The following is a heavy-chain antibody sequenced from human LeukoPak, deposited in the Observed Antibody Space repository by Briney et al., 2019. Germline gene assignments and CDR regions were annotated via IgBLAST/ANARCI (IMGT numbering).Heavy chain of an antibody. CDR1: GFTFSSYG. CDR2: ISYDGSNK. V-gene: IGHV3-30*03. Sequence: GGSLRLSCAASGFTFSSYGMHWVRQAPGKGLEWVAVISYDGSNKYYADSVKGRFTISRDNSKNTLYLQMNSLRAEDTAVYYCARADDSSGYYWDGYAFDIWGQGTMVTVSS. CDR3: ARADDSSGYYWDGYAFDI. D-gene: IGHD3-22*01. J-gene: IGHJ3*02.